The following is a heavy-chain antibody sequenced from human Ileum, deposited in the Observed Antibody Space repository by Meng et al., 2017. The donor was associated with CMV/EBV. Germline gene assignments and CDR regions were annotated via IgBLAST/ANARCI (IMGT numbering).Heavy chain of an antibody. D-gene: IGHD1-20*01. J-gene: IGHJ4*02. Sequence: QVHHHESGPGLVKPSETPSLTCTVSGGSINSNNYYWGWIRQPPGKGLEWIGSIYYNGNTPYNPSLKSRVTISLDTSKNQFSLRLSSVTAADTAVYYCARDITGSHFDHWGQGVLVTVSS. CDR2: IYYNGNT. CDR1: GGSINSNNYY. V-gene: IGHV4-39*07. CDR3: ARDITGSHFDH.